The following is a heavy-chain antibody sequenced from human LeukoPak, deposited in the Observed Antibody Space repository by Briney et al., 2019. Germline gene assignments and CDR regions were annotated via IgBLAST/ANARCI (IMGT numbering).Heavy chain of an antibody. CDR3: ATTYDFRSSPFES. Sequence: YPADSDTRYSPSFQGQVTISADKSLTTAYLQWSSLKPSDTAIYYCATTYDFRSSPFESWGQGTLVTVSS. D-gene: IGHD3/OR15-3a*01. J-gene: IGHJ4*02. V-gene: IGHV5-51*01. CDR2: YPADSDT.